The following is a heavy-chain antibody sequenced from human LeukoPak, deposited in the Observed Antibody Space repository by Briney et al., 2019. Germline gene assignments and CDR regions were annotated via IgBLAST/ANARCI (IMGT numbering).Heavy chain of an antibody. D-gene: IGHD3-9*01. V-gene: IGHV3-66*04. CDR1: GFTVSSNY. Sequence: GGSLRLSCAASGFTVSSNYMNWVRQAPGKGLEWVSVIYSGGSAYYADSVKGRFTISRDNSKNTLYLQMNSLRADDTAVYYCASQRRVDLGFAFNLWGEGTMVTVSS. CDR2: IYSGGSA. CDR3: ASQRRVDLGFAFNL. J-gene: IGHJ3*01.